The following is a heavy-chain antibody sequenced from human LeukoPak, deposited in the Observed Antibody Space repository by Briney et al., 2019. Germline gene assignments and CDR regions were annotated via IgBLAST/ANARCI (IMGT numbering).Heavy chain of an antibody. V-gene: IGHV3-23*01. Sequence: GGSLRLSCAASGFTFGSYAMSWVRQAPGKRLEWVSGISGNAGSTNYADSVKGRFTISRDNSKNTLYLQMDTLRAEDTAVYYCAKRKYGSSGYTDYWGQGTLVTVSS. CDR2: ISGNAGST. CDR3: AKRKYGSSGYTDY. CDR1: GFTFGSYA. D-gene: IGHD3-22*01. J-gene: IGHJ4*02.